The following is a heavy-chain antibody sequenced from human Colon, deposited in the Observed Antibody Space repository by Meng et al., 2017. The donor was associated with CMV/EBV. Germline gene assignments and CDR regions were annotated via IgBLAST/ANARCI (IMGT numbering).Heavy chain of an antibody. V-gene: IGHV4-59*01. CDR2: IYYRGNT. CDR3: ARVSSRPYPYYFDY. J-gene: IGHJ4*02. D-gene: IGHD6-13*01. Sequence: SETLSLTCSVSGGSMTNYYWTWIRQSPGKGLEWIGYIYYRGNTDYNPSLMSRVTISVDTSKSQFSLKLSSLTAADTGVYYCARVSSRPYPYYFDYWGQGILVTVSS. CDR1: GGSMTNYY.